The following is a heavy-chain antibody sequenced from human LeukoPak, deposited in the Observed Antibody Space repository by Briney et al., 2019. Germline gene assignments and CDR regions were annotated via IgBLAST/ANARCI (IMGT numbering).Heavy chain of an antibody. V-gene: IGHV3-7*01. D-gene: IGHD6-13*01. CDR2: IRQDGDVK. Sequence: GGSLRLSCAASVFTFSDYWMLWFRQAPGKGLEWLGNIRQDGDVKNYLDSVKGRFTFSRDNAKNSQYLQMDSLRAEDRAVYYCARGTLAAPGADYWGQGTLVRVSS. CDR1: VFTFSDYW. J-gene: IGHJ4*02. CDR3: ARGTLAAPGADY.